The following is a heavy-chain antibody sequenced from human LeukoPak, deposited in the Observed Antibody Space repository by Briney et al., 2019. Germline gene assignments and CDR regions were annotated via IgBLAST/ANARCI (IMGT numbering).Heavy chain of an antibody. V-gene: IGHV3-53*01. J-gene: IGHJ4*02. CDR2: LDSDGNT. CDR1: GFTVITND. D-gene: IGHD1-14*01. Sequence: GGSLRLSCAASGFTVITNDMTWVRQAPGKGLEWVRVLDSDGNTKYADSVQGRLTISRDNSKSILYLEMNSLSPDDAAVYYCARGVEPLAANTLAYWGQGTLVTVSS. CDR3: ARGVEPLAANTLAY.